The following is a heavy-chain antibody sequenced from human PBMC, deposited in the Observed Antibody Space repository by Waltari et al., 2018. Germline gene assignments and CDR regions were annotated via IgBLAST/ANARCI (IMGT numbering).Heavy chain of an antibody. CDR1: GASFNPDLSP. CDR3: ARATMVITRPVFDS. D-gene: IGHD4-17*01. Sequence: QVRLHLSGPGLVKPSPTLSLTCTVSGASFNPDLSPWNWIRQSPERGLEWIGYIFYSGNSFYNPSLKPRLSISVDRSKNQFSMSLTSVTAADTALYYCARATMVITRPVFDSWGQGISVTGSS. J-gene: IGHJ4*02. V-gene: IGHV4-30-4*08. CDR2: IFYSGNS.